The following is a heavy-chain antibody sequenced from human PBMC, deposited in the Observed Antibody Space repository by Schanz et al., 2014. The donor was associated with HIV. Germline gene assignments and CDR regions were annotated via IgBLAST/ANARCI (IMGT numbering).Heavy chain of an antibody. Sequence: EVQLLESGGGLVQPGGSLRLSCAASGFTFSNYAMSWVRQAPGKGLEWVSGISDTGVRTNYADSVKGRLTISRDNSENTLYLQMNSLRAEDTAVYYCVGHGSSSSWGLGTLVTVSS. J-gene: IGHJ5*02. CDR3: VGHGSSSS. CDR1: GFTFSNYA. CDR2: ISDTGVRT. D-gene: IGHD6-6*01. V-gene: IGHV3-23*01.